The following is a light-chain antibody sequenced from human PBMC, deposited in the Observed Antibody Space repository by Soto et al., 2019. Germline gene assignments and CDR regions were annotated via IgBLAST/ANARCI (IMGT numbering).Light chain of an antibody. CDR3: ISYASINTYV. CDR2: DVT. J-gene: IGLJ1*01. CDR1: RSDVGGYDY. Sequence: QSVLTQPASVSGPPGQSITISCTGTRSDVGGYDYVSWYQQHPGKAPKLMIYDVTNRPSGVSNRFSGSKSGNTASLTISGLQAEDEADYYCISYASINTYVFGTGTKVTVL. V-gene: IGLV2-14*01.